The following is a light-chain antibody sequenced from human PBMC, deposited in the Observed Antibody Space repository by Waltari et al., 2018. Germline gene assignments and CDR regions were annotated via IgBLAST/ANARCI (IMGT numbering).Light chain of an antibody. V-gene: IGLV3-21*04. Sequence: SYVLTQPPSVSVAPGKTARTSCGGNNIGSKSVHWYQQKPGQAPVLVIYDDSYRPSGIPERFSGSNSGNTATLTISRVEAGDEADYYCQVWDSSTHHVVFGGVTKLTVL. J-gene: IGLJ2*01. CDR2: DDS. CDR1: NIGSKS. CDR3: QVWDSSTHHVV.